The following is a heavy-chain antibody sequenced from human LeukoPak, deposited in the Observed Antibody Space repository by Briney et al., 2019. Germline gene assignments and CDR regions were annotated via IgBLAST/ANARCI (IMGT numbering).Heavy chain of an antibody. CDR2: ISGSGGST. Sequence: GGSLRLSCATSGFTFSSYAMSWVRQAPGKGLEWVSTISGSGGSTYYADSVKGRSTISRDNSKNTLSLQMNSLRAEDTATYYCVEGGDSSSSGDFDYWGQGTLVTVSS. CDR3: VEGGDSSSSGDFDY. V-gene: IGHV3-23*01. J-gene: IGHJ4*02. D-gene: IGHD6-6*01. CDR1: GFTFSSYA.